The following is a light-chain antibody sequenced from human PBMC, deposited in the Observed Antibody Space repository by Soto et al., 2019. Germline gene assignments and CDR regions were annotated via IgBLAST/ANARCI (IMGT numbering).Light chain of an antibody. V-gene: IGLV2-14*03. CDR1: SSDVGTYNY. CDR2: DVS. J-gene: IGLJ2*01. CDR3: GSYTTSSTVV. Sequence: QSALTQPASVSGSPGQSITISCTGTSSDVGTYNYVSWYQQHPGKAPKLMIFDVSSRPSGVSNRFSGSKSGNTASLTISGLQAEDEADYYCGSYTTSSTVVFGGGTKLTVL.